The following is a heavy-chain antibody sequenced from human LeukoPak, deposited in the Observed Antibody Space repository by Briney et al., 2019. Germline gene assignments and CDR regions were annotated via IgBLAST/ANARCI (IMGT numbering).Heavy chain of an antibody. V-gene: IGHV3-21*04. J-gene: IGHJ4*02. CDR1: GFTFSSYS. CDR3: ARSMITFGGVIVMYYFDY. Sequence: GGSLRLSCAASGFTFSSYSMNWVRQAPGKGLEWVSSISSSSYIYYADSVKGRFTISRDNAKNSLYLQMNSLRAEDTAVYYCARSMITFGGVIVMYYFDYWGQGTLVTVSS. D-gene: IGHD3-16*02. CDR2: ISSSSYI.